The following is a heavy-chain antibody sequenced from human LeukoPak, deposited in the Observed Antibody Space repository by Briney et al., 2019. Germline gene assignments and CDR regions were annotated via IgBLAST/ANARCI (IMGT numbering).Heavy chain of an antibody. CDR3: TREFCSGGSCYSGGY. V-gene: IGHV3-21*01. CDR1: GFTFSTYS. Sequence: GGALRLSCAAPGFTFSTYSMNLCRQGPREGLEWVSPIIAASTYTYYADSLKGRFIISRDNAKNSVYLQMNSVRAEDTAVYYCTREFCSGGSCYSGGYWGQGALVTGSS. D-gene: IGHD2-15*01. J-gene: IGHJ4*02. CDR2: IIAASTYT.